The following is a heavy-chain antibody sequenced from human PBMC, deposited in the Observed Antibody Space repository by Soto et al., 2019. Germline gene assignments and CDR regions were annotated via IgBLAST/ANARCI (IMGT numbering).Heavy chain of an antibody. J-gene: IGHJ6*02. CDR2: ISYTVKFT. V-gene: IGHV3-21*01. Sequence: EVQVVESGGGLVKPGGSLRLSCAVSGFTFNTYSMNWVRQAPGKGLEWVSSISYTVKFTYYADSVRGRFTISRDNTKNSLYLQMNSLRVEDTAVYYCAREASGDRAALDVWGQGTTVTVSS. CDR3: AREASGDRAALDV. CDR1: GFTFNTYS. D-gene: IGHD4-17*01.